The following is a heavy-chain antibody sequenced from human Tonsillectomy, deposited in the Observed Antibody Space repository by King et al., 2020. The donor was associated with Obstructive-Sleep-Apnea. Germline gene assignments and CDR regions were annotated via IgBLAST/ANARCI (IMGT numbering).Heavy chain of an antibody. J-gene: IGHJ4*02. CDR2: ISSSGSTT. CDR3: AREYCTRTSCYDGLDY. D-gene: IGHD2-2*01. V-gene: IGHV3-48*04. Sequence: VQLVESGGGLVQPGGSLRLSCATSRFTFSSYSMNWVRQAPGKGLEWGSYISSSGSTTDYADSVKGRFTISRDNAKNSLYLQLNSLRAEDTAVYYCAREYCTRTSCYDGLDYWGQGTLVTVSS. CDR1: RFTFSSYS.